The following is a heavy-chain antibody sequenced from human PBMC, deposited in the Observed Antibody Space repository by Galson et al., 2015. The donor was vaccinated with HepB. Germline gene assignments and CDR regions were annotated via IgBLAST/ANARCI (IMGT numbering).Heavy chain of an antibody. D-gene: IGHD6-19*01. CDR3: ARGSRGSGGGFDYFDY. CDR2: INPKSGAT. V-gene: IGHV1-46*01. J-gene: IGHJ4*02. Sequence: SVKVSCKASGYTFSDYCLHWVRQAPGQGLEWMGMINPKSGATRYAQNFQGRVTMTGDSSTNTVYMELSSLRSEDTAVYNCARGSRGSGGGFDYFDYWGQGTLGTVSS. CDR1: GYTFSDYC.